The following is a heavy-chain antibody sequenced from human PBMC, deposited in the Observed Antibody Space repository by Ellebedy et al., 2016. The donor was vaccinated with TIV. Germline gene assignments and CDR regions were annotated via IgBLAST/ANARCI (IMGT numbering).Heavy chain of an antibody. J-gene: IGHJ4*02. D-gene: IGHD2-21*02. CDR2: IYYSGST. CDR3: ASTSDCGGDCLYYFDY. CDR1: GGSISSYY. Sequence: SETLSLXXTVSGGSISSYYWSWIRQPPGKGLEWIGYIYYSGSTNYNPSLKSRVTISVDTSKNQFSLKLSSVTAADTAVYYCASTSDCGGDCLYYFDYWGQGTLVTVSS. V-gene: IGHV4-59*01.